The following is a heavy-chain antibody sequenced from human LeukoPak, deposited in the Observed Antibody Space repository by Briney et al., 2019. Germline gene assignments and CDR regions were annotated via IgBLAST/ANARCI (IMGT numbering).Heavy chain of an antibody. CDR3: VRDHNYYFGY. CDR1: GFTLSSYN. V-gene: IGHV3-48*02. Sequence: PGGSLRLSCAASGFTLSSYNMNWVRQAPGKGLEWISYITTSIDIISYADSVKGRFTIPRDNAKNSLYLQMDSLRDEDTAVYYCVRDHNYYFGYWGQGILVTVSA. J-gene: IGHJ4*02. CDR2: ITTSIDII.